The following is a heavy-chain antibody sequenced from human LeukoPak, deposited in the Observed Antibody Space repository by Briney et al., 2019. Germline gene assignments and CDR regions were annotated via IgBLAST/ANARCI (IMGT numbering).Heavy chain of an antibody. CDR1: GFTFSSYG. D-gene: IGHD3-10*01. CDR3: AKDTSRNGSGSFYY. CDR2: ISYDGSNK. Sequence: GGSLRLSCAASGFTFSSYGMHWVRQAPGKGLEWVAVISYDGSNKYYADPVKGRFTISRDNSKNTLYLQMNSLRAEDTAVYYCAKDTSRNGSGSFYYWGQGTLVTVSS. V-gene: IGHV3-30*18. J-gene: IGHJ4*02.